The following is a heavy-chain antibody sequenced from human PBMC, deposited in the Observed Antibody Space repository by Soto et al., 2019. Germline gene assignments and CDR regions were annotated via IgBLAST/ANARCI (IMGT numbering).Heavy chain of an antibody. Sequence: GGSLRLSCAASGFTFHNAWMSWVRQAPGKGLEWLGRVKSKTDGGTTDYAAPVKGRFTISRDDSKNTLYLQMNSLKTEDTAVYYCTTLSITIFGVVLMDVWGQGTTVTVSS. CDR1: GFTFHNAW. D-gene: IGHD3-3*01. CDR2: VKSKTDGGTT. CDR3: TTLSITIFGVVLMDV. J-gene: IGHJ6*02. V-gene: IGHV3-15*01.